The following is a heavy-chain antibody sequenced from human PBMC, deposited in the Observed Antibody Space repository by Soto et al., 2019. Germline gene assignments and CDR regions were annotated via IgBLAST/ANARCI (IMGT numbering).Heavy chain of an antibody. J-gene: IGHJ5*02. V-gene: IGHV1-2*06. CDR1: GGTLTRYY. D-gene: IGHD3-16*01. CDR2: INCNSGDT. CDR3: ARGGGTTLAPLP. Sequence: ASVKVSCKLSGGTLTRYYIHWVRQAPGQGLEWMGRINCNSGDTKYAQSFQGRVTMTRDTSNRTAYLELSRLTSDDTAIYYCARGGGTTLAPLPWGQGTPVTVSS.